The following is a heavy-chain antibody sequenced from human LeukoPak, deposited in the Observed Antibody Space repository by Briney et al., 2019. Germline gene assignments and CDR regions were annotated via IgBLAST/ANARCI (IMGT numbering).Heavy chain of an antibody. CDR2: INANSGGT. D-gene: IGHD7-27*01. CDR3: ARDLSSTSNWELDY. Sequence: ASVKVSCKASGGTFSSYAISWVRQAAGQGLEWMGRINANSGGTEYAQNFQGRVTMTRDTSISTASMELSRLTSDDTAVYYCARDLSSTSNWELDYWGQGTLVTVSS. J-gene: IGHJ4*02. V-gene: IGHV1-2*06. CDR1: GGTFSSYA.